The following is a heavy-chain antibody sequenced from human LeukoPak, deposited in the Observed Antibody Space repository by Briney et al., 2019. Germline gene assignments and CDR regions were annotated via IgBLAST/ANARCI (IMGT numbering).Heavy chain of an antibody. CDR2: IYWDDDK. Sequence: SGPTLVNPTQTLTLTCTFSGFSLTTSGVGVGWIRQPPGKALEWLALIYWDDDKRYSPSLKSRLTITKDTAKNQVVLTMTNMDPVDTATYYCAHRGWDYYDRSGYYPGVWFDPWGQGTLVTVSS. J-gene: IGHJ5*02. CDR3: AHRGWDYYDRSGYYPGVWFDP. D-gene: IGHD3-22*01. CDR1: GFSLTTSGVG. V-gene: IGHV2-5*02.